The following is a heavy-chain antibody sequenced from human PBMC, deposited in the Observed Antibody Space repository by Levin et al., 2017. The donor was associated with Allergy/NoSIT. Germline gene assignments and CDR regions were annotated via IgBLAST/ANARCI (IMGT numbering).Heavy chain of an antibody. D-gene: IGHD3-10*01. Sequence: GGSLRLSCAASGFAFSTYWVHWVRQTPGKGLVWVSRINQDGSYTDYADSVKGRFTVSRDNAKKTLHLQMDSLRDEDTAVYHCAIVLYGSGSQPIWGQGIPVTVSS. CDR2: INQDGSYT. CDR1: GFAFSTYW. V-gene: IGHV3-74*01. CDR3: AIVLYGSGSQPI. J-gene: IGHJ4*02.